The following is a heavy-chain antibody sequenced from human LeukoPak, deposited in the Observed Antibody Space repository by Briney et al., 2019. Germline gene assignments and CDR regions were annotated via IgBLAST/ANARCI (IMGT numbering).Heavy chain of an antibody. V-gene: IGHV3-21*01. D-gene: IGHD1-26*01. J-gene: IGHJ4*02. CDR3: ARSGSASWELGIFDY. CDR1: GFTFSSYS. CDR2: ISSSSSYI. Sequence: GGTLRLSCAASGFTFSSYSMNWVRQAPGKGLEWVSSISSSSSYIYYEDSVKGRFTISRDNAKNSLYLQMNSLRAEDTAVYYCARSGSASWELGIFDYWGQGTLVTVSS.